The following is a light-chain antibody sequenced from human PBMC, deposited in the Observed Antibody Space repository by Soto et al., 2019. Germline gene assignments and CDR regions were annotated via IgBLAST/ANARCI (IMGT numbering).Light chain of an antibody. V-gene: IGKV3-20*01. CDR2: GAS. Sequence: EIVMTQSPATLSVSPGERATLSCRASQSVSSNLAWYQQKPGQAPRLLIYGASSRATGIPDRFSGSGSGTDFTLTISRLESEDFAVYYCQVYGRSPLNLTFGPGTKVDIK. CDR1: QSVSSN. J-gene: IGKJ1*01. CDR3: QVYGRSPLNLT.